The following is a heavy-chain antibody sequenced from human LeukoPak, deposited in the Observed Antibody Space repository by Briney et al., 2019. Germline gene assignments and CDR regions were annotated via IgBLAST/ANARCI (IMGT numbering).Heavy chain of an antibody. CDR2: INPNSGGT. CDR1: GYTFTSYA. J-gene: IGHJ5*02. Sequence: ASVKVSCKASGYTFTSYAMNWVRQAPGQGLEWMGWINPNSGGTNYAQKFQGRVTMTRDTAISTAYMELSRLRSDDTAVYYCARATYDGSYRDPWGQGTLVTVSS. CDR3: ARATYDGSYRDP. V-gene: IGHV1-2*02. D-gene: IGHD1-26*01.